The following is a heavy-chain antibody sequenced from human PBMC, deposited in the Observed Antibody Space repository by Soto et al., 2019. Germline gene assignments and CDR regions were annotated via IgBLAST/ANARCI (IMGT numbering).Heavy chain of an antibody. Sequence: SETQSLTSAVSRGNIRSSNWWSWVRQPPGKGLEWIGEIYHSGSTNYNPSLKSRVTISVDKSKNQFSLKLSSVTAADTAVYYCARSRRYFDWLRNWFDPWGQGTLVTVSS. CDR2: IYHSGST. J-gene: IGHJ5*02. V-gene: IGHV4-4*02. D-gene: IGHD3-9*01. CDR3: ARSRRYFDWLRNWFDP. CDR1: RGNIRSSNW.